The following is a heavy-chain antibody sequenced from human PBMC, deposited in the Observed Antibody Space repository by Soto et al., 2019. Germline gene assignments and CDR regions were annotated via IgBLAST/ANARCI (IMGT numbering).Heavy chain of an antibody. CDR2: IWYDGSNK. CDR1: GFTFSSFS. V-gene: IGHV3-33*01. J-gene: IGHJ4*02. Sequence: PGGSLRLSCAASGFTFSSFSMHWVRQAPGKGLEWVAAIWYDGSNKYYADSVKGRFTISRDNAKSTVYLQMSSLRVEDTAVYFCARDLLTTVTTGVCWGQGTLVTVSS. CDR3: ARDLLTTVTTGVC. D-gene: IGHD4-17*01.